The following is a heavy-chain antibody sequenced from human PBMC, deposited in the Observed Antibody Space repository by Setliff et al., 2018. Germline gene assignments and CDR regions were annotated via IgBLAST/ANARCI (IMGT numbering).Heavy chain of an antibody. CDR2: ISGSGGST. Sequence: GGSLRLSCAASGFTFSSYAMTWVRQAPGKGLEWVSAISGSGGSTYYEDSVKGRFTISRDNSKNTLYLQMNSLRAEDTAVYYCAKVPGAIVVVPAAAWFDPWGQGTLVTVSS. D-gene: IGHD2-2*01. CDR1: GFTFSSYA. J-gene: IGHJ5*02. CDR3: AKVPGAIVVVPAAAWFDP. V-gene: IGHV3-23*01.